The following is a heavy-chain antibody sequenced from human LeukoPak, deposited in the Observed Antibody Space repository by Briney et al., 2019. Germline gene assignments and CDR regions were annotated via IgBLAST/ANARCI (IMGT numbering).Heavy chain of an antibody. CDR1: GFTVSSNY. Sequence: GGSLRLSCAASGFTVSSNYMSWVRQAPGKGLEWVSVTYSGGSTYYADSMKGRFTISRDNSKNTLYLQMNSLRAEDTAVYYCARVVLAVAGSYFDYWGQGTLVTVSS. J-gene: IGHJ4*02. CDR3: ARVVLAVAGSYFDY. D-gene: IGHD6-19*01. CDR2: TYSGGST. V-gene: IGHV3-53*01.